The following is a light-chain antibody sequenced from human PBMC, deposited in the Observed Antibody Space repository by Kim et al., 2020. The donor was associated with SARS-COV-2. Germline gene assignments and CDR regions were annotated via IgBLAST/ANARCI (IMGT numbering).Light chain of an antibody. V-gene: IGLV3-19*01. CDR1: SLRSYY. CDR3: NSRDSSGNQHVV. CDR2: GKN. Sequence: GQTVRITCQGDSLRSYYASWYQQKPGQAPVLVIYGKNNRPSGIPDRFSGSSSGNTASLTITGAQAEDEADYYCNSRDSSGNQHVVFGGGTQLTVL. J-gene: IGLJ2*01.